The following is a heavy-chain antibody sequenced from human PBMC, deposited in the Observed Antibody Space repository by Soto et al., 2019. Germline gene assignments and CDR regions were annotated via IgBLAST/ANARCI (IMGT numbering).Heavy chain of an antibody. CDR3: ARDVGKNY. CDR1: GASVSSYY. J-gene: IGHJ4*02. V-gene: IGHV4-4*07. Sequence: SEPLSLTCSVSGASVSSYYWSWFRQPVGKGLEWIGRIHSSGNVNYNPSLESRVTMSLDTSKNQFSLRLSSLTAADTALYLCARDVGKNYWGQGTRVTVSS. D-gene: IGHD3-10*01. CDR2: IHSSGNV.